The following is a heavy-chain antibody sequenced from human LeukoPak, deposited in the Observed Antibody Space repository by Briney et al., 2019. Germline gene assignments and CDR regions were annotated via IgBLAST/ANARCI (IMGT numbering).Heavy chain of an antibody. CDR3: ARGDITNWYYDS. CDR2: ISGNSGLK. CDR1: GFSFGNYS. J-gene: IGHJ4*02. D-gene: IGHD1-1*01. Sequence: GGSLRLSCAASGFSFGNYSMNWVRQTPGKGLEWVSYISGNSGLKYSADSVEGRFTIFRDNAKSSLYLQMNSLRAEDTALYYCARGDITNWYYDSWGQGTMVTVSS. V-gene: IGHV3-48*04.